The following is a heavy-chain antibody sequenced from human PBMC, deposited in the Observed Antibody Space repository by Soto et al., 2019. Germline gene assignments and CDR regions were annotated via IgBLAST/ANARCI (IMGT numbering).Heavy chain of an antibody. CDR3: ARGGQQLVPSDWFDS. CDR1: GGSFSGYY. Sequence: PSETLSLTCAVYGGSFSGYYWSWIRQPPGKGLEWIGEINHSGSTNYNPSLKSRVTISVDTSKNQFSLKLSSVTAADTAVYYCARGGQQLVPSDWFDSWGQGTLVTVSS. CDR2: INHSGST. J-gene: IGHJ5*01. D-gene: IGHD6-13*01. V-gene: IGHV4-34*01.